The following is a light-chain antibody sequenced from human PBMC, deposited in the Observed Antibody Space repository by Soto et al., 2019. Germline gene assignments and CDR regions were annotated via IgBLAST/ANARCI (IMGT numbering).Light chain of an antibody. CDR1: SSDVGAYNY. V-gene: IGLV2-8*01. CDR3: SSYAGSSNV. J-gene: IGLJ1*01. Sequence: QSVLTQPPSASGSPGQSVTLSRTGSSSDVGAYNYVSWYQQHPGKAPKLMIYEVNKRPSGVPDRFSGSKSGNTASLTVSGLQAEDEADYYCSSYAGSSNVFGTGTKVTVL. CDR2: EVN.